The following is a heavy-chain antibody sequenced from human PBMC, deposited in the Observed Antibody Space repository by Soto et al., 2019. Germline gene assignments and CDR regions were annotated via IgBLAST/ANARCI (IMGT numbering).Heavy chain of an antibody. V-gene: IGHV4-30-2*01. CDR2: IFPSGTT. Sequence: TLSLTYAGSGGSLSGATYAGNWIRQPPGKVLEWIGYIFPSGTTYYNPSLKSRVTISIDVSKNQFSLSLRSLTAADTAVYYCARSREFDYWSQGTLVTVSS. J-gene: IGHJ4*02. CDR3: ARSREFDY. CDR1: GGSLSGATYA.